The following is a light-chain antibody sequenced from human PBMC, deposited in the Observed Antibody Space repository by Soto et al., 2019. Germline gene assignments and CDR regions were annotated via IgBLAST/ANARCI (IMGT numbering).Light chain of an antibody. CDR1: RSDVGGYNY. CDR3: GAWDDSLSGPA. J-gene: IGLJ2*01. V-gene: IGLV2-8*01. Sequence: QSALTQPPSASGSPGQSVTISCTGTRSDVGGYNYVSWYQQYPGKAPKLIIYAVTERPSGVPDRFSGSKSGNTASLTVSGLQTEDEADYYCGAWDDSLSGPAFGGGTKLTVL. CDR2: AVT.